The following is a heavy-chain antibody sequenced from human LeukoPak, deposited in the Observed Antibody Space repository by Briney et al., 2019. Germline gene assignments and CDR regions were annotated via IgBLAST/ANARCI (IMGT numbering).Heavy chain of an antibody. Sequence: GGSLRLSCAASGFTFSDYYMSWIRQAPGKGLEWVSYIGSSGSTIYYADSVKGRFTISRDNAKNSLYLQMNSLRAEDTAVYYCARVAAAADAFDIWGQGTMVTVSS. CDR3: ARVAAAADAFDI. V-gene: IGHV3-11*01. D-gene: IGHD6-13*01. CDR2: IGSSGSTI. J-gene: IGHJ3*02. CDR1: GFTFSDYY.